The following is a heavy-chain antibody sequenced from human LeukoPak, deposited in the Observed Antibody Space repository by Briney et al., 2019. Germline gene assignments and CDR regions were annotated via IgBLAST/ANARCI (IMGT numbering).Heavy chain of an antibody. J-gene: IGHJ4*02. CDR1: GFTFSNYA. Sequence: PGGSLRLSCAASGFTFSNYAINWVRQAPGKGLEWVSGISGSGGSTYYADSVKGRFTISRDNSKNTLYLQMNSLRAEDTAVYYCAKDPLSHVVPAANLFDYWGQGTLVTVTS. D-gene: IGHD2-2*01. CDR3: AKDPLSHVVPAANLFDY. CDR2: ISGSGGST. V-gene: IGHV3-23*01.